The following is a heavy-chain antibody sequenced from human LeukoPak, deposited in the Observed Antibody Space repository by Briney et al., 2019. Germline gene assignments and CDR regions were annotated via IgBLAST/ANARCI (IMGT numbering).Heavy chain of an antibody. CDR2: ISYDGSNK. CDR1: GFTFSSYA. D-gene: IGHD3-10*01. CDR3: ARGFKGSGSYFVYYYYMDV. Sequence: GGSLRLSCAASGFTFSSYAMHWVRQAPGKGLEWVAVISYDGSNKYYADSVKGRFTISRDNSKNTLYLQMNSLRAEDTAVYYCARGFKGSGSYFVYYYYMDVWGKGTTVTVSS. J-gene: IGHJ6*03. V-gene: IGHV3-30*04.